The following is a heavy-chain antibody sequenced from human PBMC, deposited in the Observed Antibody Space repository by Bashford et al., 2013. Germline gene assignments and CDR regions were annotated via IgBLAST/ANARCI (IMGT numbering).Heavy chain of an antibody. CDR1: GYTFSSYG. D-gene: IGHD6-19*01. CDR2: ISTYNGNT. V-gene: IGHV1-18*01. Sequence: ASVKVSCKTSGYTFSSYGINWVRQAPGQGLEWMGWISTYNGNTEYAQKLQGRVTMTTDTSTRTAYMEVRSLRSDDTAMYYCARVRGLNVAGPVDYWGQGTLVTVSS. J-gene: IGHJ4*02. CDR3: ARVRGLNVAGPVDY.